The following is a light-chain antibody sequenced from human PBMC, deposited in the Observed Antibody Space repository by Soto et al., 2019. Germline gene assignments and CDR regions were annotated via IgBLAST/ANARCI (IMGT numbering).Light chain of an antibody. CDR3: SSHGGSNNPYV. CDR1: SSDIGGYNF. CDR2: DVT. V-gene: IGLV2-8*01. J-gene: IGLJ1*01. Sequence: QSALTQPPSASGSPGQSVAMSCTGTSSDIGGYNFVSWYQQHPGKAPKLMIYDVTKRPSGVPDRFSGSKSGNTATLIVSGLQAEDEADYYCSSHGGSNNPYVFGPGTKLTVL.